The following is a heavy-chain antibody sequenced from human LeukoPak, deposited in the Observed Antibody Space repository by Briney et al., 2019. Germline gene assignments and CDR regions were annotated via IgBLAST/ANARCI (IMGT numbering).Heavy chain of an antibody. CDR1: GFTFSSYW. V-gene: IGHV3-7*01. CDR3: ARGSRGSRLGELSLYPDY. CDR2: IKQDGSEK. Sequence: PGGSLRLSCAASGFTFSSYWMSWVRQAPGKGLEWVANIKQDGSEKYYVDSVKGRFTISRDNAKNSLYLQMDSLRAEDTAVYYCARGSRGSRLGELSLYPDYWGQGTLVTVSS. J-gene: IGHJ4*02. D-gene: IGHD3-16*02.